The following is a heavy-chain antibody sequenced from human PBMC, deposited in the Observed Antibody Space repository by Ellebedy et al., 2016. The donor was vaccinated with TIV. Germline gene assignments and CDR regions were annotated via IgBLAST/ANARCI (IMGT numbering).Heavy chain of an antibody. CDR2: ISYDGSNT. CDR1: GFTFRSYG. V-gene: IGHV3-30*18. D-gene: IGHD2-2*01. J-gene: IGHJ4*02. Sequence: PGGSLRLSCAASGFTFRSYGMHWVRQAPGKGLEWVAVISYDGSNTYYADSVKGRFTISRDNSKNTLYLQMNSLRAEDTAVYYCAKGPPMYFDYWGQGTLVTVSS. CDR3: AKGPPMYFDY.